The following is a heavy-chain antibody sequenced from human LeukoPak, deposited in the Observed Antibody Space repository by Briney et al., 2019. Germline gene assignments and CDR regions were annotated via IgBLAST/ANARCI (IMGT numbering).Heavy chain of an antibody. J-gene: IGHJ4*02. CDR1: GYTFTSYG. CDR2: INAGNGNT. Sequence: ASVKVSCKASGYTFTSYGISWVRQAPGQRLEWMGWINAGNGNTKYSQKFQGRVTITRDTSASTAYMELSSLRSEDTAVYYCARGRTMIVFPLGDYWGQGTLVTVSS. D-gene: IGHD3-22*01. V-gene: IGHV1-3*01. CDR3: ARGRTMIVFPLGDY.